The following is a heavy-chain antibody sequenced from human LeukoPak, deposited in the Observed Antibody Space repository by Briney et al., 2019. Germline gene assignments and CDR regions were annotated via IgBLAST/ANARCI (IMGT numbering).Heavy chain of an antibody. CDR3: ARDFSRFDY. D-gene: IGHD2/OR15-2a*01. CDR2: ISSSSRYI. V-gene: IGHV3-21*01. Sequence: WVSSISSSSRYIYYADSVKGRFTISRDNAKNSLYLQMNSLRAEDTAVYYCARDFSRFDYWGQGTLVTVSS. J-gene: IGHJ4*02.